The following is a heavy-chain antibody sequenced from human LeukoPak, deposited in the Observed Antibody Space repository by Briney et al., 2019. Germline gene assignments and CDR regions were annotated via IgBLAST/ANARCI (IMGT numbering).Heavy chain of an antibody. CDR2: ISAYNGNT. CDR3: ARWVGATTPLIPTFDY. CDR1: GYTFTSYG. Sequence: ASVKVSCKASGYTFTSYGISWVRQAPGQGLEWMGWISAYNGNTNYAQKLQGRVTMTTDTSTSTAHMELRSLRSDDTAVYYCARWVGATTPLIPTFDYWGQGTLVTVSS. J-gene: IGHJ4*02. V-gene: IGHV1-18*01. D-gene: IGHD1-26*01.